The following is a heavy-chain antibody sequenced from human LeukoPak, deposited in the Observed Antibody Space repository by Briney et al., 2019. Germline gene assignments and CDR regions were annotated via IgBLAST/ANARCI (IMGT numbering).Heavy chain of an antibody. V-gene: IGHV4-34*01. D-gene: IGHD2-2*02. J-gene: IGHJ4*02. Sequence: PSETLSLTCAVYGGSFSGYYCSWIRQPPGKGLEWIGEINHSGSTNYNPSLKSRVTISVDTSKNQFSLKLSSVTAADTAVYYCASTGTGVVPAAIGYWGQGTLVTVSS. CDR1: GGSFSGYY. CDR2: INHSGST. CDR3: ASTGTGVVPAAIGY.